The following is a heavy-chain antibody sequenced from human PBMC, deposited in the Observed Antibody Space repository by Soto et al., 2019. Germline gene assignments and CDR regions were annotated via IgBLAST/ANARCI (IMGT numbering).Heavy chain of an antibody. J-gene: IGHJ4*02. CDR3: ASNHPGYCSGGSCYYGHY. D-gene: IGHD2-15*01. CDR1: GGSISSGYW. Sequence: PSETLSLTCAVSGGSISSGYWWSWVRQPPGKGLEWIGEIYHSGSTNYNPSLKSRVTISVDRSKNQFSLKLSSVTAADTAVYYCASNHPGYCSGGSCYYGHYWGQGTLVTVSS. CDR2: IYHSGST. V-gene: IGHV4-4*02.